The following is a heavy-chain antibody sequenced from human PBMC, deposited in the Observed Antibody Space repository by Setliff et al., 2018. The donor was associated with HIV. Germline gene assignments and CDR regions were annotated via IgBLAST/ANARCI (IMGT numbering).Heavy chain of an antibody. CDR1: GGSMNNYY. CDR2: VYYSGST. Sequence: PSETLSLTCTVFGGSMNNYYWNWIRQSPGKGLEWIGYVYYSGSTKYSPSLKSRVSISLDPSTNHFSLRLHSVTAADTAVYYCARDPPGYGDSNDYWGQGTLVTVSS. D-gene: IGHD4-17*01. J-gene: IGHJ4*02. V-gene: IGHV4-59*01. CDR3: ARDPPGYGDSNDY.